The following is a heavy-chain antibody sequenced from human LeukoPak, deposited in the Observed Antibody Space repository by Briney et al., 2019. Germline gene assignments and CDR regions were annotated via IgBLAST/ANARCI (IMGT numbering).Heavy chain of an antibody. Sequence: ASVKVSCKASGYTFTGYYMHWVRQAPGQGLEWMGWINPNSGGTNYAQKFQGRVIMTRDTSISTAYMELSRLRSDDTAVYYCARGVPGTGKLTHDYWGQGTLVTVSS. D-gene: IGHD2-8*02. V-gene: IGHV1-2*02. CDR1: GYTFTGYY. J-gene: IGHJ4*02. CDR3: ARGVPGTGKLTHDY. CDR2: INPNSGGT.